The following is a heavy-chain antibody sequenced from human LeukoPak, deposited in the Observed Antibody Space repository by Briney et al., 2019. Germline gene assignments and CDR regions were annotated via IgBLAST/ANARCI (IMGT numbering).Heavy chain of an antibody. V-gene: IGHV3-23*01. Sequence: GGSLRLSCAASGFTFSSYAMSWVRQAPGKGLEWVSAISGSGGSTYYADSVKGRFTISRDNSKNTLYLQMSSLRVDDTAAYYCVGTFTVFGVVSTIEWGQGTLVTVSS. CDR1: GFTFSSYA. D-gene: IGHD3-3*01. CDR3: VGTFTVFGVVSTIE. J-gene: IGHJ4*02. CDR2: ISGSGGST.